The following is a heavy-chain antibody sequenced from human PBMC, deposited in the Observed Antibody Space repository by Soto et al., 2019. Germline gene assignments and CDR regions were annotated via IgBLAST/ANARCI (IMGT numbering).Heavy chain of an antibody. Sequence: AGSLRLSCAASGFTFSSYGMHWVRQAPGKGLEWVAVIWYDGSNKYYADSVKGRFTISRDNSKNTLYLQMNSLRAEDTAVYYCARADSSGWYLEYYYYGMDVWGQGTTVTVSS. J-gene: IGHJ6*02. CDR3: ARADSSGWYLEYYYYGMDV. CDR1: GFTFSSYG. D-gene: IGHD6-19*01. CDR2: IWYDGSNK. V-gene: IGHV3-33*01.